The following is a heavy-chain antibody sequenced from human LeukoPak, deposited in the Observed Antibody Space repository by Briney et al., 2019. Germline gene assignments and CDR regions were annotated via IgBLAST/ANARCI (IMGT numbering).Heavy chain of an antibody. J-gene: IGHJ4*02. CDR1: GFTFSSYS. Sequence: GGSLRLSCAASGFTFSSYSMNWVRQAPGKGLEWVSSISSSSSYIYYADSVKGRFTICRDNAKNSLYLQMNSLRAEDTAVYYCAAYSGSSPVSDYWGQGTLVTVSS. CDR3: AAYSGSSPVSDY. CDR2: ISSSSSYI. D-gene: IGHD1-26*01. V-gene: IGHV3-21*01.